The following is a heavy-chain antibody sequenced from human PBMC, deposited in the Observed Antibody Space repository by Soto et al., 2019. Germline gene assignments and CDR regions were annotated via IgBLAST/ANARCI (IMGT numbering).Heavy chain of an antibody. CDR1: GYSFTDYH. V-gene: IGHV1-2*04. CDR2: INPKSGGT. D-gene: IGHD2-8*01. CDR3: ARGDSTDCSNGVCSFFYNHDMDV. Sequence: GASVKVSCKASGYSFTDYHIRWVRQAPGQGLEWLGRINPKSGGTSTAQKFQGWVTMTTDTSISTASMELTRLTSDDTAIYYCARGDSTDCSNGVCSFFYNHDMDVWGQGTTVTSP. J-gene: IGHJ6*02.